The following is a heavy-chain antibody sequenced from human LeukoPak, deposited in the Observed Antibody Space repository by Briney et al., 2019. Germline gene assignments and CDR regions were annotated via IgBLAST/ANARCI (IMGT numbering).Heavy chain of an antibody. D-gene: IGHD6-13*01. CDR2: TYYRSRWFN. CDR1: GDSVSSNSAV. J-gene: IGHJ6*03. CDR3: ARGINTGNWYSSSWYPAPGYYYFMDV. Sequence: SQTLSLTCAISGDSVSSNSAVWNWIRQSPSRGLEWLGRTYYRSRWFNDYAVSVKSRMTINPDTSKNQFSLQLNSVTPEDTAVYYCARGINTGNWYSSSWYPAPGYYYFMDVWGKGTTVTISS. V-gene: IGHV6-1*01.